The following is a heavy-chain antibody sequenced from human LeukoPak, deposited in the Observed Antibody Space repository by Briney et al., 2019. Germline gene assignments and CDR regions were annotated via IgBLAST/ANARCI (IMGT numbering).Heavy chain of an antibody. V-gene: IGHV4-39*07. Sequence: SETLSLTCTVSGGSISSSSYYWGWIRQPPGKGLEWIGSIYYSGSTYYNPSLKSRVTISVDTSKNQFSLKLSSVTAADTAVYYCARDTHYCGGDCYLLSYYYYYYMDVWGKGTTVTVSS. D-gene: IGHD2-21*02. CDR3: ARDTHYCGGDCYLLSYYYYYYMDV. J-gene: IGHJ6*03. CDR1: GGSISSSSYY. CDR2: IYYSGST.